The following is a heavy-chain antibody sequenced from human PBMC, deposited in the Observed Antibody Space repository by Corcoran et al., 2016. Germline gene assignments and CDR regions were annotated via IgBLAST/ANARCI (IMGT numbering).Heavy chain of an antibody. D-gene: IGHD6-19*01. CDR1: GYTFTSYA. Sequence: QVQLVQSGAEVKKPGASVKVSCKASGYTFTSYAMHWVRQAPGQRLEWMGWINAGNGNTKYSQKFQGRVTITRDTSASTAYMELSSLISEDTAVYYCARSRIRSGWQYYLDYWGQGTLVTVSS. V-gene: IGHV1-3*01. J-gene: IGHJ4*02. CDR3: ARSRIRSGWQYYLDY. CDR2: INAGNGNT.